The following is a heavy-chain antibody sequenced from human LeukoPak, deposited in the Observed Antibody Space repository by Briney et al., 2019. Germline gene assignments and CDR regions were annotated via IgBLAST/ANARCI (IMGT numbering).Heavy chain of an antibody. J-gene: IGHJ4*02. CDR3: SRMHTWGAVETIAAAGTPIDY. D-gene: IGHD6-13*01. CDR2: ISYDGSNK. CDR1: GFTFSSYA. Sequence: PGGSLRLSCAASGFTFSSYAMHWVRQAPGKGLEWVAVISYDGSNKYYADSVKGRFTISRDNSKNTLYLQMNSLRAEDTAVYYCSRMHTWGAVETIAAAGTPIDYWGQGTLVTVSS. V-gene: IGHV3-30-3*01.